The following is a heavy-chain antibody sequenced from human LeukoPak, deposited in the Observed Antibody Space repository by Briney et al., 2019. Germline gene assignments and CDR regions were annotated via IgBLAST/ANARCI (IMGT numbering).Heavy chain of an antibody. J-gene: IGHJ4*02. Sequence: ASVKVSCKASGGTFSSYAINWVRQATGQGLEWMGWMNPNSGNTGYAQKFQGRVTMTRNTSISTAYMELSSLRSEDTAVYYCASGVDYYGSGDYDYWGQGTLVTVSS. CDR3: ASGVDYYGSGDYDY. V-gene: IGHV1-8*02. CDR2: MNPNSGNT. CDR1: GGTFSSYA. D-gene: IGHD3-10*01.